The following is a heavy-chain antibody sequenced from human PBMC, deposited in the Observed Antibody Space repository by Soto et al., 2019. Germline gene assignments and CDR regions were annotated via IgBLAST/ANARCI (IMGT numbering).Heavy chain of an antibody. CDR2: INSDGSST. CDR1: RFTFSSYW. D-gene: IGHD1-26*01. V-gene: IGHV3-74*01. Sequence: VGSLRLSCAASRFTFSSYWMYWVRQAPGKGLVWVSRINSDGSSTRYADSVKGRFSISRDNSKSTLYLQMNTLRAEDTAVYYCARRREGYYYGLDVWGQGTTVTVSS. J-gene: IGHJ6*02. CDR3: ARRREGYYYGLDV.